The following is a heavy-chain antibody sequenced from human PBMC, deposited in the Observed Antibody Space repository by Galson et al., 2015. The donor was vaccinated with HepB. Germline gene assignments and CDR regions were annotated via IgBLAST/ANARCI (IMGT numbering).Heavy chain of an antibody. D-gene: IGHD6-13*01. CDR1: GGTFSSYA. Sequence: SVKVSCKASGGTFSSYAISWVRQAPGQGLEWMGGIIPIFGTANYAQKFQGRVTITADESTSTAYMELSSLRSEDTAVYYCARRIAAAGGRYFDYWGQGTLVTVSS. V-gene: IGHV1-69*13. J-gene: IGHJ4*02. CDR2: IIPIFGTA. CDR3: ARRIAAAGGRYFDY.